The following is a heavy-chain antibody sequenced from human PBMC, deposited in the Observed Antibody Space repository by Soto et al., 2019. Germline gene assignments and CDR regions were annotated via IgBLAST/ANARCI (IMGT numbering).Heavy chain of an antibody. Sequence: VQLLGTGGGLVQPGGSLRLSCAASGFIFDTFDMSWVRQARGKGLEWVSAIIGHNGRTYYADSVTGRFTISKDNSNNTLYLQMNSLRVEDTAIYYCTKGAWLDDFCGQGVLVTVSS. CDR1: GFIFDTFD. CDR2: IIGHNGRT. CDR3: TKGAWLDDF. V-gene: IGHV3-23*01. D-gene: IGHD6-19*01. J-gene: IGHJ4*02.